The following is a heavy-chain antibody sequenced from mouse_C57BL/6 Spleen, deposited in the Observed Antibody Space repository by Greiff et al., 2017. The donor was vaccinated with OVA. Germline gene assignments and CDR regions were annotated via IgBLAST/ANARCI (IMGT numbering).Heavy chain of an antibody. CDR3: ARGGIRHYAMDY. CDR2: IYPGSGST. CDR1: GYTFTSYW. V-gene: IGHV1-55*01. D-gene: IGHD2-12*01. J-gene: IGHJ4*01. Sequence: VQLQQPGAELVKPGASVKMSCKASGYTFTSYWITWVKQRPGQGLEWIGDIYPGSGSTNYNEKFKSKATLTVETSSSTAYMQLSSLTSEDSAVYYCARGGIRHYAMDYWGQGTSVTVSS.